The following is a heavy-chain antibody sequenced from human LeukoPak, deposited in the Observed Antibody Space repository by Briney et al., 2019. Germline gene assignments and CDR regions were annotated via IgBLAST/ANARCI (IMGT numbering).Heavy chain of an antibody. J-gene: IGHJ4*02. V-gene: IGHV3-23*01. CDR3: AKVGSWYYFDY. D-gene: IGHD6-13*01. CDR1: GFTFNTYA. Sequence: GRSLRLSCAASGFTFNTYAMSWARQAPGNGLEWVSAIMRRGVNTYYADSVKGRLTISRDNSKNKLYLQMNRLRAEDTAVYYGAKVGSWYYFDYSGQGTLVTVSS. CDR2: IMRRGVNT.